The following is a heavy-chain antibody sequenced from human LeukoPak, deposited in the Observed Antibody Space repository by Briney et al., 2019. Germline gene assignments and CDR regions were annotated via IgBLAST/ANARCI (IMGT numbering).Heavy chain of an antibody. Sequence: WGSLRLSCAASGFTFSSYEMTWVRQAPGKGLEWVSSISSSSSYIYYADSVKGRFTISRDNAKNSLYLQMDSLRAEDTAVYYCVRDGSKAIYQFIWGKGTTVTVSS. CDR2: ISSSSSYI. D-gene: IGHD1-26*01. CDR3: VRDGSKAIYQFI. J-gene: IGHJ6*03. V-gene: IGHV3-21*01. CDR1: GFTFSSYE.